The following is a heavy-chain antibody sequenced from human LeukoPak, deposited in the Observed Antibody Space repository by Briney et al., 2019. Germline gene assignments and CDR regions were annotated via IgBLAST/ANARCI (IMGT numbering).Heavy chain of an antibody. CDR3: ARDRSDGSGYYGYYFDY. J-gene: IGHJ4*02. CDR1: GGSIGSYY. CDR2: IYYSGST. Sequence: SETLSLTCIVSGGSIGSYYWSWIRQPPGKGLEWIGHIYYSGSTDYYPSLRSRVTISVDTSKNQFSLRLSSVTAADTAVYYCARDRSDGSGYYGYYFDYWGQGTLVSISS. D-gene: IGHD3-22*01. V-gene: IGHV4-59*01.